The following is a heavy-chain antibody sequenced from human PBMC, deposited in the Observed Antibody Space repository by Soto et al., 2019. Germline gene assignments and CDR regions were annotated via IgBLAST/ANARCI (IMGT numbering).Heavy chain of an antibody. J-gene: IGHJ6*03. CDR2: IYYSGST. V-gene: IGHV4-59*08. D-gene: IGHD3-16*01. CDR3: ARHYAGGAYYYYMDV. CDR1: GGSINNYY. Sequence: SETLSLTCTVSGGSINNYYWSWIRQPPGKGLEWIGYIYYSGSTNYNPSLKSRVPISVDTSKNQFSLRLSSVTAADTAVYYCARHYAGGAYYYYMDVWGKGTTVTVSS.